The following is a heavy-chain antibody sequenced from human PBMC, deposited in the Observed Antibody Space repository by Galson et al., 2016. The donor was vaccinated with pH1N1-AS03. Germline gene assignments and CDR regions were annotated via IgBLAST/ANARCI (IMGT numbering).Heavy chain of an antibody. CDR2: IYTSGST. CDR3: ASATGGFSYGTPFFDS. D-gene: IGHD5-18*01. V-gene: IGHV4-61*02. J-gene: IGHJ4*02. CDR1: GGSISSGSYY. Sequence: TLSLTCSVSGGSISSGSYYWSWIRQPAGKGLEWIGRIYTSGSTNYNPSLKSRVTIAVDTSKNQVSLKLSSVTAADTAVYYCASATGGFSYGTPFFDSWGQGTLVTVSS.